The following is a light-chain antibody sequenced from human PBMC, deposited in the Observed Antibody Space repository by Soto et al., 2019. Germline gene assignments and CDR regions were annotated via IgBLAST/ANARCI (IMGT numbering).Light chain of an antibody. CDR3: QQRSNWPLT. CDR1: QSVSSY. CDR2: DAS. J-gene: IGKJ5*01. Sequence: VLMEAAVTISVSPGERATLSCRASQSVSSYLAWYQRKPGQAPRLLIYDASNRATGIPARFSGSGSGTDFTLTISSLEPEDFAVYYCQQRSNWPLTFAQATRLVL. V-gene: IGKV3-11*01.